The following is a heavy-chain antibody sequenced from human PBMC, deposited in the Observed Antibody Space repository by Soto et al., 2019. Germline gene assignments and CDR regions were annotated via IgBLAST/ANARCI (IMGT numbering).Heavy chain of an antibody. D-gene: IGHD3-16*02. CDR2: ISAYNGNT. CDR3: ARGSDYVWGSYRPVNWFDP. J-gene: IGHJ5*02. CDR1: GYTFTSYG. V-gene: IGHV1-18*01. Sequence: ASVKVSCKASGYTFTSYGISWVRQAPGQGLEWMGWISAYNGNTNYAQKLQGRVTMTTDTSTSTAYMELRSLRSDDTAVYYCARGSDYVWGSYRPVNWFDPWGQGTLVTVS.